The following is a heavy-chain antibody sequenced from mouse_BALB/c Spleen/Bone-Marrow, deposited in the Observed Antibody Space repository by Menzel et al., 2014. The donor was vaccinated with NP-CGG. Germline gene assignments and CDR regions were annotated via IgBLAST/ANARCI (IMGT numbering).Heavy chain of an antibody. CDR1: GYAFTNYL. CDR2: INPGSGGT. CDR3: ARCLTGTSALDF. J-gene: IGHJ4*01. V-gene: IGHV1-54*01. D-gene: IGHD4-1*01. Sequence: VQLQQSGAELVRPGTSVKVSCKASGYAFTNYLIEWVKQRPGQGLEWIGVINPGSGGTNYNEKFRGKATLTADKSSSTAYMQHSSLTSDDSAVYFCARCLTGTSALDFWGQGTSVTVSS.